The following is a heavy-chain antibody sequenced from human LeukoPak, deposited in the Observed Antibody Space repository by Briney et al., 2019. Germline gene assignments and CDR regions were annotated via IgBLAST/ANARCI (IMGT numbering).Heavy chain of an antibody. CDR1: GGSINSSNW. J-gene: IGHJ4*02. CDR3: ARVARWGYYFDY. V-gene: IGHV4-4*02. Sequence: SGTLSLTCAVSGGSINSSNWWTWVRQTPGKGLEWIGEIYHSGSTSYNPSLKSRVSISVDTSKNQFSLKLTSVTAADTAVYYCARVARWGYYFDYWGQGTLVTVSS. D-gene: IGHD1-26*01. CDR2: IYHSGST.